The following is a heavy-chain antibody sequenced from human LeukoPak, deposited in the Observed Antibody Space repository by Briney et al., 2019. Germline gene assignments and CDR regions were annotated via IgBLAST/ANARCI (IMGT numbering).Heavy chain of an antibody. CDR2: IKQDGSEK. D-gene: IGHD5-12*01. J-gene: IGHJ6*03. CDR1: GFTFSSYW. Sequence: PGGSLRLSCAASGFTFSSYWRSWVRQAPGKGLEWVANIKQDGSEKYYVDSVKGRFTISRDNAKNSLYLQMNSLRAEDTAVYYCARDPVATIPTYYYYYMDVWGKGTTVTVSS. V-gene: IGHV3-7*01. CDR3: ARDPVATIPTYYYYYMDV.